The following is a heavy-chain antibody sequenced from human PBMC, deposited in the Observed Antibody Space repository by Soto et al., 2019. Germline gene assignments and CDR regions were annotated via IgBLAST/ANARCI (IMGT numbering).Heavy chain of an antibody. D-gene: IGHD3-22*01. V-gene: IGHV1-3*01. Sequence: GASVKVSCKASGYTFTNYAMNWVRQAPGQRLEWMGWINAGSGDTKYSQKFQGRVTIVRDTSASTAYLELSSLRSEDTAVYYCARAPALQDFYDSGGYYYAGSSPYYFDSWGLGTMVTVYS. CDR1: GYTFTNYA. CDR2: INAGSGDT. CDR3: ARAPALQDFYDSGGYYYAGSSPYYFDS. J-gene: IGHJ4*02.